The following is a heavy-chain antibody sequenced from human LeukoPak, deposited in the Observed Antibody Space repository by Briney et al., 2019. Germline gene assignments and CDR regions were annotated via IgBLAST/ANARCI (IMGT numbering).Heavy chain of an antibody. J-gene: IGHJ4*02. D-gene: IGHD4-17*01. V-gene: IGHV1-69*04. CDR3: ARDYGDYVPFDY. CDR2: IIPILGIA. CDR1: GYTFTSYD. Sequence: GASVKVSCKASGYTFTSYDINWVRQATGQGLEWMGRIIPILGIANYAQKFQGRVTITADKSTSTAYMELSSLRSEDTAVYYCARDYGDYVPFDYWGQGTLVTVSS.